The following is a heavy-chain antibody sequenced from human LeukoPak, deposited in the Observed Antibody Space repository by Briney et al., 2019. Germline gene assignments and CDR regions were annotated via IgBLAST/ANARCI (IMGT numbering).Heavy chain of an antibody. CDR3: ARQLSNPLVVISTLDY. V-gene: IGHV4-39*01. Sequence: SETLSLTCTVSGGSINSNNYHWGWIRQPPGKGLEWIGSILYTGSTFYSPSLKSRVTISVDTSKNQFSLKLSSVTAADTAVYYCARQLSNPLVVISTLDYWGQGTLVTVSS. CDR2: ILYTGST. CDR1: GGSINSNNYH. J-gene: IGHJ4*02. D-gene: IGHD3-22*01.